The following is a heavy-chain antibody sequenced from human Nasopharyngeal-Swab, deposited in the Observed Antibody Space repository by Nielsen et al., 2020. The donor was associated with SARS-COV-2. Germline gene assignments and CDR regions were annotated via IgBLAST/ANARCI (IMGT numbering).Heavy chain of an antibody. J-gene: IGHJ6*03. CDR2: VSQGGGT. D-gene: IGHD2-2*01. V-gene: IGHV4-34*01. Sequence: GRAPRRGVVWIGGVSQGGGTNYNPSLKNRVTISVATSKNQFSLKLSSVTAAETAVYYCARGGAGVVPSPVLGLGPYYSYYYMDVWGKGTTVTVSS. CDR3: ARGGAGVVPSPVLGLGPYYSYYYMDV.